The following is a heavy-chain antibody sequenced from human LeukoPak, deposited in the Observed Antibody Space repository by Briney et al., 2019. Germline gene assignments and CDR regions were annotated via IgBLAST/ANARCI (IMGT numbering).Heavy chain of an antibody. D-gene: IGHD6-6*01. CDR2: IDNGGSTT. Sequence: GGSLRLSCAASGFTFSTYWMHWVRQAPGKGLVWVSRIDNGGSTTLYADSVRGRFIISRDNAKNTLYLQMNSLRPEDTAIYYWARVRSDLSSSSPPDYWGQGTPVTVSS. CDR3: ARVRSDLSSSSPPDY. J-gene: IGHJ4*02. CDR1: GFTFSTYW. V-gene: IGHV3-74*01.